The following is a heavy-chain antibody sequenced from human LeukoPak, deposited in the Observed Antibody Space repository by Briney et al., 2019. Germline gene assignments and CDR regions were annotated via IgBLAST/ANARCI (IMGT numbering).Heavy chain of an antibody. Sequence: GGSLRPSWAASGFTFSDYYMSRMRQAPGKGREWVSYISGGGSGLHYADSLKGRFPISRANAKNPLYWQMITLRAGARPVYYCAPARGSYAFDFWVQGTIVSVSS. CDR2: ISGGGSGL. J-gene: IGHJ3*01. V-gene: IGHV3-11*01. D-gene: IGHD2-2*01. CDR1: GFTFSDYY. CDR3: APARGSYAFDF.